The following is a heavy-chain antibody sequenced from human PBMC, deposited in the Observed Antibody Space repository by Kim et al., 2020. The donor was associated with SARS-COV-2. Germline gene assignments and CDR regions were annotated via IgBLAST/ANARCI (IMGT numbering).Heavy chain of an antibody. J-gene: IGHJ6*02. V-gene: IGHV3-48*02. CDR2: ISSSSSPI. CDR1: GFTFSYYS. Sequence: GGSLRLSCAASGFTFSYYSMNWVRQAPGKGLEWVSYISSSSSPIYYADSVKGRFTVSRDNAKNSLYLQMNSLRDEDTAVYYCAREGQGLSLYSYCMDVWGQGTTVTVSS. D-gene: IGHD6-19*01. CDR3: AREGQGLSLYSYCMDV.